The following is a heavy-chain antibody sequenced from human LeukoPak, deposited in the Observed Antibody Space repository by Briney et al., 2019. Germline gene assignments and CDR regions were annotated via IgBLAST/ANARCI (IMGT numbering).Heavy chain of an antibody. V-gene: IGHV4-59*11. CDR1: GGSISSHY. J-gene: IGHJ6*03. CDR2: IYYSGST. D-gene: IGHD3-22*01. CDR3: ARDKAQAGYYYDSSVITYYYYYMDV. Sequence: SSETLSLTCTVSGGSISSHYWSWIRQPPGKGLEWIGYIYYSGSTNYYPSLKSRVTISVETSKNQFSMKLRSVTAADTAVYYCARDKAQAGYYYDSSVITYYYYYMDVWGKGTTVTVSS.